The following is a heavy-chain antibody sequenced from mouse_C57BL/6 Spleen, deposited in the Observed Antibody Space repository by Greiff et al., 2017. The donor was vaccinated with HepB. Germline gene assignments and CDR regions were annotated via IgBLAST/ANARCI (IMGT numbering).Heavy chain of an antibody. Sequence: QVQLQQSGAELARPGASVKLSCKASGYTFTSYGISWVKQRTGQGLEWIGEIYPRSGNTYYNEKFKGKATLTADKSSSTAYMELRSLTSEDSAVYFCASHYGSSLYFDVWGTGTTVTVSS. V-gene: IGHV1-81*01. CDR1: GYTFTSYG. J-gene: IGHJ1*03. CDR2: IYPRSGNT. D-gene: IGHD1-1*01. CDR3: ASHYGSSLYFDV.